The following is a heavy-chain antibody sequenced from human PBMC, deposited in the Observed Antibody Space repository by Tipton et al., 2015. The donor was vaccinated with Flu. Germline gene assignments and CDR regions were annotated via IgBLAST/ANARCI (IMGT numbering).Heavy chain of an antibody. Sequence: TLSLTCAVSGGSISSSNWWSWVRQPPGKGLEWIGEIYHSGSTNYNPSLKSRVTISVDKSKKQFSLKLSSVTAADTAVYYCAGSGDTTGTRAVDYCCQGTLVTVSS. D-gene: IGHD1-1*01. J-gene: IGHJ4*02. CDR1: GGSISSSNW. CDR3: AGSGDTTGTRAVDY. CDR2: IYHSGST. V-gene: IGHV4-4*02.